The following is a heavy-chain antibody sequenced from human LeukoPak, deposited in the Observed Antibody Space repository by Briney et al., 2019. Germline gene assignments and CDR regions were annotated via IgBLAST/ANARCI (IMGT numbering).Heavy chain of an antibody. D-gene: IGHD1-14*01. J-gene: IGHJ4*02. V-gene: IGHV3-30*02. Sequence: PGGSLRLSCAASGFTFSSYGMHWVRQAPGKGLEWVSLIWYDGSNKYYADSVKGRFTISRDNSKNTLNLQMNSLRSEDTAVYYCATTPSGISDSLDYWGQGTLVTVSS. CDR2: IWYDGSNK. CDR1: GFTFSSYG. CDR3: ATTPSGISDSLDY.